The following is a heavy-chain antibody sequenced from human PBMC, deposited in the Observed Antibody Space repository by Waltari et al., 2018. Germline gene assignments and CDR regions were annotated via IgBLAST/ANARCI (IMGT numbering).Heavy chain of an antibody. CDR3: ARDVNGVLDY. CDR2: IRQDGLDR. D-gene: IGHD2-8*01. V-gene: IGHV3-7*01. J-gene: IGHJ4*02. Sequence: EVQLVESGGGLVQPGGSLRLSCAASGFSLSSYWTSWVRQAPGKGLEWVANIRQDGLDRGHGDSVKGRFIISRDNARNSVYLQMNSLTAEDTAVYYCARDVNGVLDYWGQGTLVTVSS. CDR1: GFSLSSYW.